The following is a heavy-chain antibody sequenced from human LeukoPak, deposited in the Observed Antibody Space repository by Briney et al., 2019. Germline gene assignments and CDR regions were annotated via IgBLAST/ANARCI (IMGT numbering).Heavy chain of an antibody. D-gene: IGHD2-8*01. V-gene: IGHV3-74*01. CDR3: ARVQGHPPNGLDV. CDR1: GFTFSSYW. Sequence: GESLRLSCAASGFTFSSYWMHWVRQAPGKGLVWVSRINSDASSTSYADSVKGRFTISRDNAKNTLYLQMNSLRAEDTAVYYCARVQGHPPNGLDVWGQGTMVAVSS. CDR2: INSDASST. J-gene: IGHJ3*01.